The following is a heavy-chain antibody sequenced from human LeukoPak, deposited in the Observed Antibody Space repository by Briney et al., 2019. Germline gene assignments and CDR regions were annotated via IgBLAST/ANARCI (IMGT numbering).Heavy chain of an antibody. CDR1: GGSISSYY. CDR3: ARGDSSSWYEWFDP. J-gene: IGHJ5*02. Sequence: SETLSLTCTVSGGSISSYYWSWIRQPPGKGLGWIGYIYYSGSTNYNPSLKSRVTISVDTSKNQFSLKLSSVTAADTAVYYCARGDSSSWYEWFDPWGQGTLVTVSS. CDR2: IYYSGST. V-gene: IGHV4-59*01. D-gene: IGHD6-13*01.